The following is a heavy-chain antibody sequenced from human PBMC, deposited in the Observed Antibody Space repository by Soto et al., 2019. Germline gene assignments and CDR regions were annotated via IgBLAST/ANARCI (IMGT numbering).Heavy chain of an antibody. Sequence: QVQLVQSGAEVKKPGSSVKVSCKASGGTFSSYAISWVRQAPGQGLEWMGGIMPIFGTANYAQKFQGRVTITADEATSTAYMELSSLRSEDTAVYYGARDLVGYYVGKGGYFQHWGQGTLVTVSS. V-gene: IGHV1-69*01. CDR3: ARDLVGYYVGKGGYFQH. J-gene: IGHJ1*01. D-gene: IGHD3-10*02. CDR2: IMPIFGTA. CDR1: GGTFSSYA.